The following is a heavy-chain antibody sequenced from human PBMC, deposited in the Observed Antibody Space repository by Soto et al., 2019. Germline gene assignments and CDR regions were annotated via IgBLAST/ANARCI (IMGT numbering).Heavy chain of an antibody. V-gene: IGHV3-23*01. J-gene: IGHJ4*02. CDR3: AKEPELGPY. CDR1: VFTFSSYA. D-gene: IGHD7-27*01. CDR2: IGSGGNT. Sequence: HPWWSLRLSCSASVFTFSSYAMSWVRQAPGKGLEWVSGIGSGGNTYYVDSVKGRFTISRDNSKNTLYLQMNSLRAEDTAVYYCAKEPELGPYWGQGTLVTVSS.